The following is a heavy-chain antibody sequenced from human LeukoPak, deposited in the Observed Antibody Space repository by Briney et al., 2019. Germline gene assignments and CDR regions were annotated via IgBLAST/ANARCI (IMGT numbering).Heavy chain of an antibody. V-gene: IGHV4-39*01. CDR1: GDSITRSEYY. D-gene: IGHD2-15*01. CDR2: IYYSGAT. J-gene: IGHJ6*03. CDR3: ARRLRGGRRYHYYYMDV. Sequence: KPSETLSLTCVVSGDSITRSEYYWDWIRQPPGKGLEWIGSIYYSGATYYSGSLKSRATISVDTIKNQFSLELRSVTAADTALYYCARRLRGGRRYHYYYMDVWGKGTTVTISS.